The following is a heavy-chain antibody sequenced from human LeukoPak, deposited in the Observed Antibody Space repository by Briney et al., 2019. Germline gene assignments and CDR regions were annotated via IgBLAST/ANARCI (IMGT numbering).Heavy chain of an antibody. Sequence: RTGGSLRLSCAASGFTFSSYGMHWVRQAPGKGLEWVAVIWYDGSNKYYADSVKGRFTISRDNSKNTLYLQMNSLRAEDTAVYYCARDRGPKPYYDFWTLSYYYYYGMDVWGQGTTVTVSS. CDR2: IWYDGSNK. J-gene: IGHJ6*02. D-gene: IGHD3-3*01. CDR1: GFTFSSYG. V-gene: IGHV3-33*01. CDR3: ARDRGPKPYYDFWTLSYYYYYGMDV.